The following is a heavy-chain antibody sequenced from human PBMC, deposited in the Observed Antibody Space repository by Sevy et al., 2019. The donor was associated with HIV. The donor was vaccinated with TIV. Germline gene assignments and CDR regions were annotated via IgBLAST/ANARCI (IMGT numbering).Heavy chain of an antibody. CDR1: GFTFSNYG. J-gene: IGHJ6*02. Sequence: GGSLRLSCAASGFTFSNYGMHWVRQAPGKGLEWVAVISYDGSNQYYADSVQGRFTISRDNSKNTLYLQMNSLRTEDTDLYYCAKGAVDCSDGTCYSAYYYSVMDVWGQGTTVTVSS. CDR3: AKGAVDCSDGTCYSAYYYSVMDV. V-gene: IGHV3-30*18. CDR2: ISYDGSNQ. D-gene: IGHD2-15*01.